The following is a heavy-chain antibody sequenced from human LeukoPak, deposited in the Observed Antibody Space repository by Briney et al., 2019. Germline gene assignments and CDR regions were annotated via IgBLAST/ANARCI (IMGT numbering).Heavy chain of an antibody. Sequence: GASVKVSCKASGYTFSTYDISWVRQAPGQGLEWMGWISAYNANTNYAQKLQGRVTMTTDTSTSTAYMELRSLRSDDTAVYYCARVYSSGWFYFDYWGQGTLVTVSS. CDR2: ISAYNANT. CDR1: GYTFSTYD. J-gene: IGHJ4*02. V-gene: IGHV1-18*01. D-gene: IGHD6-19*01. CDR3: ARVYSSGWFYFDY.